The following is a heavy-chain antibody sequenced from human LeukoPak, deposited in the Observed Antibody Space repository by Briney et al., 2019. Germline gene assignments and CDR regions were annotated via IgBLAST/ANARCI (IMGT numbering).Heavy chain of an antibody. CDR3: AKEPHYGSGSLNPGYYHYYGMDV. J-gene: IGHJ6*02. V-gene: IGHV3-30*02. CDR1: GFTFSSYG. Sequence: GGSLRLSCAASGFTFSSYGMHWVRQAPGKGLEWVAFIRYDGSNKYYADSVKGRFTISRDNSKNTPYLQMNSLRAEDTAVYYCAKEPHYGSGSLNPGYYHYYGMDVWGQGTTVTVSS. CDR2: IRYDGSNK. D-gene: IGHD3-10*01.